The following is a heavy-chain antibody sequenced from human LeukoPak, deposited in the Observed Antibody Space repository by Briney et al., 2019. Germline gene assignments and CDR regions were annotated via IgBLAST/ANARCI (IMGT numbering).Heavy chain of an antibody. CDR1: GGSISSYY. CDR2: IYYNGST. V-gene: IGHV4-59*08. Sequence: SETLSLTCTVSGGSISSYYWSWIRQPPGKGLEWIGYIYYNGSTNYTPSLKSRVTISVDTSKNQFSLKLSSVTAADTAVYYCARHEGGYTWYLGLWGRGTLVTVSS. J-gene: IGHJ2*01. CDR3: ARHEGGYTWYLGL. D-gene: IGHD5-12*01.